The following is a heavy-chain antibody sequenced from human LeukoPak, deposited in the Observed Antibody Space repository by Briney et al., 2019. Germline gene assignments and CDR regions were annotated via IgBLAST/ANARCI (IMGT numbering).Heavy chain of an antibody. Sequence: PSETLSLTCTVSGGSISSYYWSWIRQPPGKGLEWIGYIYYSGSTNYNPSLKSRVTISVDTSKNQFSLKLSSETAADTAVYYCARASSGWPYYYYYGMDVWGQGTTVTVSS. J-gene: IGHJ6*02. CDR1: GGSISSYY. CDR3: ARASSGWPYYYYYGMDV. CDR2: IYYSGST. D-gene: IGHD6-19*01. V-gene: IGHV4-59*01.